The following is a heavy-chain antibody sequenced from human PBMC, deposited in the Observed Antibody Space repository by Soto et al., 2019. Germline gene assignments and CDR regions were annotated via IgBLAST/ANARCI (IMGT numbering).Heavy chain of an antibody. D-gene: IGHD6-13*01. Sequence: QVQLVQSGAEVKKPGASVKVSCKASGYTFTSYGISWVRQAPGQGLEWMGWISAYNGNTNYAQKLQGRVTMTTDTSTSTAYMELRSLRSDDTAVYYCEREVAAAGTPWNWFDPWGQGTLVTVSS. V-gene: IGHV1-18*01. J-gene: IGHJ5*02. CDR2: ISAYNGNT. CDR3: EREVAAAGTPWNWFDP. CDR1: GYTFTSYG.